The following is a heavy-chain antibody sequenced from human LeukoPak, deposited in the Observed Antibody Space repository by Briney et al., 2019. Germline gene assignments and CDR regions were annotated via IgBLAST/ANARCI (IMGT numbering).Heavy chain of an antibody. V-gene: IGHV4-38-2*01. CDR2: IYHSGTT. CDR1: VYSLSSGYY. J-gene: IGHJ4*02. D-gene: IGHD3-22*01. CDR3: AWKYYYDSSGYFYVDQ. Sequence: PSETLSLTCAVSVYSLSSGYYWGWIRQSPEKGLEWIGSIYHSGTTYYNRSLKSRVTISIDTSKNQFSLTLNSLTAADTAVYYCAWKYYYDSSGYFYVDQWGQGILVTVSS.